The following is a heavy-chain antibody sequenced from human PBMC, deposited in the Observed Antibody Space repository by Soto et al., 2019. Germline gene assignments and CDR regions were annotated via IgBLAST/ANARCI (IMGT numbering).Heavy chain of an antibody. CDR1: GFSFSDYW. D-gene: IGHD5-12*01. V-gene: IGHV3-7*01. CDR2: IKEDGSQK. CDR3: ARKYSGLEY. J-gene: IGHJ4*02. Sequence: EVQLVESGGVLVQPGGSLRLSCAVSGFSFSDYWMSWVRQAPGEGLEWVASIKEDGSQKSYVGSVKGRFTISRDNPKDSLYLQLDSLRAENTAIYDCARKYSGLEYWGQGTLVTVSS.